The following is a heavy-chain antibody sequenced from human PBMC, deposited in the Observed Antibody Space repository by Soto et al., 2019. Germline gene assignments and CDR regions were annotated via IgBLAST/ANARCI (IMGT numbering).Heavy chain of an antibody. CDR1: GGTFSSYA. Sequence: QVQLVQSGAAVKKPGSSVKVSCKASGGTFSSYAISWVRQAPGQGLEWMGGIIPIFGTANYAQKFQGRVTITADESTSXAYMELSSLRAEDTAVYYCARGPGGIAVAVYYFDYWGQGTLVTVSS. CDR3: ARGPGGIAVAVYYFDY. J-gene: IGHJ4*02. CDR2: IIPIFGTA. D-gene: IGHD6-19*01. V-gene: IGHV1-69*12.